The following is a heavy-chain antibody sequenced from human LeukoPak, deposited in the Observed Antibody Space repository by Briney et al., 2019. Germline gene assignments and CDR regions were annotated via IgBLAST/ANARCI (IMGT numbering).Heavy chain of an antibody. V-gene: IGHV4-39*01. CDR2: IYYSGST. CDR1: GGSISSSSYY. J-gene: IGHJ3*02. CDR3: ARRTNQRAFDI. Sequence: SETLSLTCTVSGGSISSSSYYWGWIRQPPGKGLEWIGSIYYSGSTYYNPSLKSRVTISVDTSKNQFSLKLSSVTAADTAVYYCARRTNQRAFDIWGQGTMVTVSS.